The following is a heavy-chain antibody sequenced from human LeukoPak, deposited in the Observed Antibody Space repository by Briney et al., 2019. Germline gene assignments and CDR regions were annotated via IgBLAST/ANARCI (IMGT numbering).Heavy chain of an antibody. V-gene: IGHV3-7*01. J-gene: IGHJ4*02. CDR3: ARRGYSDSSGYDY. CDR2: IKQDGSEK. D-gene: IGHD3-22*01. CDR1: GFTFSSYW. Sequence: GGSLRLSCAASGFTFSSYWMSWVRQAPGKGLEWVANIKQDGSEKYYVDSVKGRFTISRDNAKNSLYLQMNSLRAEDTAVYYCARRGYSDSSGYDYWGQGTLVTVSS.